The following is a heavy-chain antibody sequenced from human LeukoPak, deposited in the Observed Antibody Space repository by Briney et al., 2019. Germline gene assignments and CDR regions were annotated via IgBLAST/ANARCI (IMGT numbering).Heavy chain of an antibody. V-gene: IGHV4-61*02. J-gene: IGHJ5*02. D-gene: IGHD4-11*01. CDR2: IYTSGST. CDR1: GGSISSGSYY. CDR3: ARVDSKVFGWFDP. Sequence: PSETLSLTCTVSGGSISSGSYYWSWIRQPAGKGLEWIGRIYTSGSTNYNPSLKSRVTISVDTSKNQFSLKLSSVTAAGTAVYYCARVDSKVFGWFDPWGQGTLVTVSS.